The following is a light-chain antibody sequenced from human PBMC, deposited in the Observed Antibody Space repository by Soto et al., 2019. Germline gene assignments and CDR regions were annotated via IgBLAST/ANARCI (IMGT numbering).Light chain of an antibody. J-gene: IGKJ1*01. CDR3: QQSYSTPRVT. Sequence: DIQMTQSPSSLSASVGDRVIITCRASQGISNFLAWYQQKPGKAPELLIYAASTLQSGVPSRFSGGGFGTDFTLTISSLQPEDFATYYCQQSYSTPRVTFGQGTKVDIK. CDR2: AAS. CDR1: QGISNF. V-gene: IGKV1-27*01.